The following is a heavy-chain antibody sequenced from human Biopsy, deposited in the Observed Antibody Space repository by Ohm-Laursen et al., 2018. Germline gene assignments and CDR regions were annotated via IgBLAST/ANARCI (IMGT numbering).Heavy chain of an antibody. D-gene: IGHD5-18*01. CDR2: IYYSGST. J-gene: IGHJ4*02. CDR1: DGPLNSYY. Sequence: SHTLSLICTVCDGPLNSYYWSWIRQPPGKRLEWIGNIYYSGSTNFNPSLKGRVTISVDTSKNQFFLKLSSVTAADTAVYFCARGCSYGYDFDYWGQGTLVAVSS. V-gene: IGHV4-59*07. CDR3: ARGCSYGYDFDY.